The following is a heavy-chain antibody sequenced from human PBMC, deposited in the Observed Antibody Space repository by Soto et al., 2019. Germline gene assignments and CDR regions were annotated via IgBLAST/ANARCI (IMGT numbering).Heavy chain of an antibody. Sequence: SETLSLTCTVSGGSISSSSYYWGWIRQPPGKWLEWFGSIYYSGSTNYNPSLKCRVTISVYTSKNQFSLKLSSMTAADTAVYYCARLYSSSWYVDYWGQGTLVTVSS. V-gene: IGHV4-39*01. CDR2: IYYSGST. D-gene: IGHD6-13*01. CDR3: ARLYSSSWYVDY. J-gene: IGHJ4*02. CDR1: GGSISSSSYY.